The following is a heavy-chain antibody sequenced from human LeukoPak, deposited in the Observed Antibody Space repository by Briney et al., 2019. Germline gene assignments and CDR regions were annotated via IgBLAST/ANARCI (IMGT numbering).Heavy chain of an antibody. D-gene: IGHD3-22*01. CDR3: ASRYYYDSSGYYHDAFDI. V-gene: IGHV4-61*01. Sequence: SETLSLTCTVSGYSISSGYYWSWIRQPPGKGLEWIGYIYYSGSTNYNPSLKSRVTISVDTSKNQFSLKLSSVTAADTAVYYCASRYYYDSSGYYHDAFDIWGQGTMVTVSS. CDR1: GYSISSGYY. J-gene: IGHJ3*02. CDR2: IYYSGST.